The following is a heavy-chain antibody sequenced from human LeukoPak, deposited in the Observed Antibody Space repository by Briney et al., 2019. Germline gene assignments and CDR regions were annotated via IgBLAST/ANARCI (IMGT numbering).Heavy chain of an antibody. Sequence: SETLSLTCTVSGGSISSYYWSWIRQPPGKGLEWIGYIYYSGSTNYNPSLKSRVTTSVDTSKNQFSLKLSSVTAADTAVYYCARAFYDFWSGTNWFDPWGQGTLVTVSS. CDR1: GGSISSYY. V-gene: IGHV4-59*01. D-gene: IGHD3-3*01. CDR2: IYYSGST. J-gene: IGHJ5*02. CDR3: ARAFYDFWSGTNWFDP.